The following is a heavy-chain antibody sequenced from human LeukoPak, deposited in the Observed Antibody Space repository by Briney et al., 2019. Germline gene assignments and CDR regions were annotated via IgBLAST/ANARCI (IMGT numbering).Heavy chain of an antibody. Sequence: PEASVKVSCKASGYTFTSYGISWVRQAPGQGLEWMGWISAYNGNTNYAQKLQGRVTMTTDTSTSTAYMELRSLRSDDTAVYYCARSPTTYYDFWSGPQQIFDYWGQGTLVTVSS. D-gene: IGHD3-3*01. V-gene: IGHV1-18*01. CDR3: ARSPTTYYDFWSGPQQIFDY. CDR1: GYTFTSYG. J-gene: IGHJ4*02. CDR2: ISAYNGNT.